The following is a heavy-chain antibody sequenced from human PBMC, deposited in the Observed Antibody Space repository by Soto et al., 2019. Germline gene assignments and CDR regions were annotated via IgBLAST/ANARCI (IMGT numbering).Heavy chain of an antibody. CDR3: ARVGSSWFDP. CDR1: GFTFSSYS. CDR2: ISSSSSTI. V-gene: IGHV3-48*02. J-gene: IGHJ5*02. Sequence: GGSLRLSCAASGFTFSSYSMNWVRQAPGKGLEWVSYISSSSSTIYYADSVKGRFTISRDNAKNSLYPQMNSLRDEDTAVYYCARVGSSWFDPWGQGTLVTVSS. D-gene: IGHD6-13*01.